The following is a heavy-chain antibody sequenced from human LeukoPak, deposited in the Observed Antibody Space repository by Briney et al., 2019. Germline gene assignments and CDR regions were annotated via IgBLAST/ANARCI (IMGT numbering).Heavy chain of an antibody. V-gene: IGHV4-4*07. D-gene: IGHD3-3*01. CDR2: IYTSGST. CDR1: GGSISSYY. CDR3: ARAPYDFWSGSDAFDI. Sequence: TSETLSLTCTVSGGSISSYYWSCIRQPAGKGLEWIGRIYTSGSTNYNPSLKSRVTMSVDTSKNQFSLKLSSVTAADTAVYYCARAPYDFWSGSDAFDIWGQGTMVTVSS. J-gene: IGHJ3*02.